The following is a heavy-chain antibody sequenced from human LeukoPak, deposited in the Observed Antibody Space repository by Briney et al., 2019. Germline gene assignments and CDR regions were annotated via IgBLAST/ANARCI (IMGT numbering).Heavy chain of an antibody. CDR3: VRGSPTQYCSGGSCYSGYFQH. CDR2: IYYSGST. V-gene: IGHV4-59*01. CDR1: GGSISSYY. D-gene: IGHD2-15*01. Sequence: SETLSLTCAVSGGSISSYYWSWIRQPPGKGLEWIGYIYYSGSTNDNPSLKSRVTMSVDTSKSQFSLKLNSVTAADTAVYYCVRGSPTQYCSGGSCYSGYFQHWGQGTLVTVSS. J-gene: IGHJ1*01.